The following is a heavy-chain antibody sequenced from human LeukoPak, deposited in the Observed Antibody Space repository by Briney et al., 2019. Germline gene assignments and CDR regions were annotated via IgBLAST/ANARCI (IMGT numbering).Heavy chain of an antibody. Sequence: ASVKVSCKASGYTFTGYYMHWVRQAPGQGLEWMGRINPNSGGTNYAQKFQGRVTMTRDTSISTAYMELSRLRSDDMAVYYCARVPIPYGSGSYYKGGGGWFDPWGQGTLVTVSS. CDR2: INPNSGGT. J-gene: IGHJ5*02. D-gene: IGHD3-10*01. CDR3: ARVPIPYGSGSYYKGGGGWFDP. CDR1: GYTFTGYY. V-gene: IGHV1-2*06.